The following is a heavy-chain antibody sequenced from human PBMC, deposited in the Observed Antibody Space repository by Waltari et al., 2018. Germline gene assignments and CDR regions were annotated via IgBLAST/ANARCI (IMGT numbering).Heavy chain of an antibody. D-gene: IGHD1-26*01. CDR1: GYTFTPSY. CDR3: ARGPLGAAHWFDS. CDR2: VDPELGDT. Sequence: EVQLVQSGAEVKKPGAAARISCRASGYTFTPSYIPWIQQAPGKGLTWMGRVDPELGDTLFVPQFQGRLTLTADTSRDTAYMELTSLHYDDTAVYYCARGPLGAAHWFDSWGQGTLVTVSS. V-gene: IGHV1-69-2*01. J-gene: IGHJ5*01.